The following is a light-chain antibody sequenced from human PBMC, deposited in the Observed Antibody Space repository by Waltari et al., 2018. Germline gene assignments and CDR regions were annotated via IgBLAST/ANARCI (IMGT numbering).Light chain of an antibody. CDR1: QSVLSNYDNKNY. V-gene: IGKV4-1*01. Sequence: DIVMTQSPDSLAVSLGERATVNCKSRQSVLSNYDNKNYLAWFHQKPGQPPKLLISWASTRESGVPDRYSGSGSGTDFTLTISSLQAEDVAVYYCQQYYGIPLAFGGGTKVEIK. CDR3: QQYYGIPLA. J-gene: IGKJ4*01. CDR2: WAS.